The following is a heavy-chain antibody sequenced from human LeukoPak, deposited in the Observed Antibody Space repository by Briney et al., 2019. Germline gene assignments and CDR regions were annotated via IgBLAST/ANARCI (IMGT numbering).Heavy chain of an antibody. CDR3: ARGDVVVVVQDYYYYGMDV. CDR1: GGSFSGYY. CDR2: IYYSGST. Sequence: SETLSLTCAVYGGSFSGYYWSWIRQPPGKGLEWIGYIYYSGSTYYNPSLKSRVTISVDTSKNQFSLKLSSVTAADTAVYYCARGDVVVVVQDYYYYGMDVWGQGTTVTVSS. J-gene: IGHJ6*02. V-gene: IGHV4-30-4*01. D-gene: IGHD2-15*01.